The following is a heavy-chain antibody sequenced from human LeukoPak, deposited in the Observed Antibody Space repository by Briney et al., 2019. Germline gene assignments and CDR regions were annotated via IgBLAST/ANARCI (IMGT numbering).Heavy chain of an antibody. CDR1: GGTFSSYA. D-gene: IGHD2-15*01. CDR2: IIPILGIA. V-gene: IGHV1-69*04. Sequence: GASVKVSCKASGGTFSSYAISWVRQAPGQGLEWMGRIIPILGIANYAQKFQGRVTITADKSTSTAYMELSSLRSEDTAVYYCAKYCSGGSCNKYPKNGMDVWGQGTTVTISS. CDR3: AKYCSGGSCNKYPKNGMDV. J-gene: IGHJ6*02.